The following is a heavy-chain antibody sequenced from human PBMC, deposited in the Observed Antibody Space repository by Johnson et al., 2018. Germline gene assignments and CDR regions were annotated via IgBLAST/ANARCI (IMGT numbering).Heavy chain of an antibody. CDR2: IYHPGTT. Sequence: QVQLQESGPGLVKPSETLSLTCTVSGGSVSSSYWNWIRQPPGKGLEWIGYIYHPGTTNYNPPPKSRVTMSEDTSNNQFSLKLSSVTAADTAVYYCARDTRTLVVPYGVDVWGQGTTVTVSS. V-gene: IGHV4-59*02. J-gene: IGHJ6*02. CDR1: GGSVSSSY. CDR3: ARDTRTLVVPYGVDV. D-gene: IGHD4/OR15-4a*01.